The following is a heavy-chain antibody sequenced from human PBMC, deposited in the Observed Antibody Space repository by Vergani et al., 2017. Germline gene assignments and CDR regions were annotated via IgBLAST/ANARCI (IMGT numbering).Heavy chain of an antibody. CDR1: GFFCGSYT. Sequence: LESGGGLVQPGGSRRLSCAASGFFCGSYTMTWVRQTPGKGLEWVSSITGSVDKTSYADSVKGRFTISRDISKNTVSLEMTSLRAEDTARSFCVKSIRVVATRGDGFDVWGQGTLVTVSS. CDR2: ITGSVDKT. D-gene: IGHD5-12*01. J-gene: IGHJ3*01. V-gene: IGHV3-23*01. CDR3: VKSIRVVATRGDGFDV.